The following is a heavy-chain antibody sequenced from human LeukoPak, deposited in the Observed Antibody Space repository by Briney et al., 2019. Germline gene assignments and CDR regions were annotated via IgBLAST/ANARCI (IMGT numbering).Heavy chain of an antibody. J-gene: IGHJ3*02. CDR1: GGSFSGYY. D-gene: IGHD6-6*01. Sequence: SETLSLTCAVYGGSFSGYYWSWIRQPPGKGLEWIGEINHSGSTNYNPSLKSRVTISVDTSKNQFSLKLSSVTAADTAVYYCARRSIAARPRAFDIWGQGTMVTVSS. CDR2: INHSGST. V-gene: IGHV4-34*01. CDR3: ARRSIAARPRAFDI.